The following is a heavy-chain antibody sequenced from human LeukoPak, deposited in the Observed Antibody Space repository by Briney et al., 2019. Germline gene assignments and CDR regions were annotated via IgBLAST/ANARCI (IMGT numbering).Heavy chain of an antibody. D-gene: IGHD1-26*01. J-gene: IGHJ3*02. Sequence: GGSLRLSCAASGFTFSSYEMNWVRQAPGKGLEWVSYIISGGSTVHYADSVKGRFTISRDNAKNSLYLKMNSLRAEDTAVYYCARVIIVGATGIWGQGTMVTVSS. V-gene: IGHV3-48*03. CDR3: ARVIIVGATGI. CDR2: IISGGSTV. CDR1: GFTFSSYE.